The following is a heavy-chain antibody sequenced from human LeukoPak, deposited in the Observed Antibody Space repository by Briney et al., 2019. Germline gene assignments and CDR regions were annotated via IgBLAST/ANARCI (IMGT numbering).Heavy chain of an antibody. CDR3: AKWASVLDYYDSSGYYYHY. D-gene: IGHD3-22*01. J-gene: IGHJ4*02. CDR2: ISGSGGST. V-gene: IGHV3-23*01. CDR1: GFTFSSYA. Sequence: QPGGSLRLSCAASGFTFSSYAMSWVRQAPGKGMEWVSAISGSGGSTYYADSVKGRFTISRDNSKNTLYLQMNSLRAEDTAVYYCAKWASVLDYYDSSGYYYHYWGQGTLVTVSS.